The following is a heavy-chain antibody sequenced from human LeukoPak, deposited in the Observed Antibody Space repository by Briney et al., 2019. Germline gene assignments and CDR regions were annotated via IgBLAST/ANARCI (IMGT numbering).Heavy chain of an antibody. CDR2: IIPILGIA. J-gene: IGHJ4*02. CDR3: ARDAKWLDY. V-gene: IGHV1-69*04. Sequence: SAKVSCKASGGTFSSYTISWVRQAPGQGLEWMGRIIPILGIANYAQKFQGRVTITADKSTSTAYMELSSLRSGDTAVYYCARDAKWLDYWGQGTLVTVSS. D-gene: IGHD5-12*01. CDR1: GGTFSSYT.